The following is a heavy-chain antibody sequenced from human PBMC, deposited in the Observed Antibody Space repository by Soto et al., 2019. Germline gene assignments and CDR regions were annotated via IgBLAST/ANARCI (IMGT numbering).Heavy chain of an antibody. V-gene: IGHV3-33*01. Sequence: QVQLVESGGGVVQPGRSLRLSCAASGFTFSSYGMHWVRQAPGKGLEWVAVIWYDGSKKYYADSVKGRFTISRDNAKNTLYLQMSGLRADDTAVYYCAIDRKLQQLVHYSYGMDVWGQGTTVTVSS. J-gene: IGHJ6*02. CDR3: AIDRKLQQLVHYSYGMDV. CDR2: IWYDGSKK. CDR1: GFTFSSYG. D-gene: IGHD6-13*01.